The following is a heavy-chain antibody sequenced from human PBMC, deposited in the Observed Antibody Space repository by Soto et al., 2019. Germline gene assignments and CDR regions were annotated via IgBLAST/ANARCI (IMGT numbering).Heavy chain of an antibody. CDR3: ARDHDYDYIWGSYRYSDY. CDR2: IWYDGSNK. J-gene: IGHJ4*02. V-gene: IGHV3-33*01. D-gene: IGHD3-16*02. CDR1: GFTFSSYG. Sequence: QVQLVESGGGVVQPGRSLRLSCAASGFTFSSYGMHWVRQAPGKGLEWVAVIWYDGSNKYYADYVKGRFTNTRDNSKNTLYLQMNSLKAEDTAVYYCARDHDYDYIWGSYRYSDYWGQGTLVTVSS.